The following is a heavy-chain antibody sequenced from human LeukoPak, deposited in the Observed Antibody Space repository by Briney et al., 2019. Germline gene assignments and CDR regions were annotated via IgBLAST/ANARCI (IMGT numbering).Heavy chain of an antibody. CDR3: ARDRVLLFHAFDI. J-gene: IGHJ3*02. D-gene: IGHD3-10*01. V-gene: IGHV3-21*01. CDR2: IRSSSSYK. CDR1: GFTFSSYS. Sequence: GGSLRLSWAASGFTFSSYSMSWVRQAPGKGLGWVSSIRSSSSYKYYADSVKGRFTISRDNAKNSLYLQMNSLRAEDTAVYYCARDRVLLFHAFDIWGQGTMVTVSS.